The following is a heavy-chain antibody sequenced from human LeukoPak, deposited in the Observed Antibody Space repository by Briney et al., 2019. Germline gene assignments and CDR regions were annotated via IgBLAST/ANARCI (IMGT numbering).Heavy chain of an antibody. CDR1: GGSISSGGYS. CDR2: IYHSGST. CDR3: ARGGSSVQDFDY. V-gene: IGHV4-30-2*01. J-gene: IGHJ4*02. Sequence: SQTLSLTCAVSGGSISSGGYSWSWIRQPPGKGLEWIGYIYHSGSTYCNPSLKSRVTISVDRSKNQFSLELSSVTAADTAVYYCARGGSSVQDFDYWGQGTLVTVSS. D-gene: IGHD1-26*01.